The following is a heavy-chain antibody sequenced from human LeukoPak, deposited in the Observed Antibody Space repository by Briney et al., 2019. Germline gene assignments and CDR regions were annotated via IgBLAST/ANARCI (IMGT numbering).Heavy chain of an antibody. CDR1: GYTFTDYF. V-gene: IGHV1-18*04. CDR2: ISAYNGNT. Sequence: GASVKVSCKASGYTFTDYFMNWMRQAPGQRLEWMGWISAYNGNTNYAQKLQGRVTMTTDTSTSTAYMELRSLRSDDTAVYYCARGLGVRGVIYYYMDVWGKGTTVTVSS. CDR3: ARGLGVRGVIYYYMDV. J-gene: IGHJ6*03. D-gene: IGHD3-10*01.